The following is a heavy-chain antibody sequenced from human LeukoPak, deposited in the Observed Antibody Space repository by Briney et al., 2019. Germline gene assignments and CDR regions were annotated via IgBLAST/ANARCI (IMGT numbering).Heavy chain of an antibody. CDR3: ARDGDILTGYYAPFDY. J-gene: IGHJ4*02. CDR1: GFTFSSYW. CDR2: IRQDGGDK. V-gene: IGHV3-7*01. D-gene: IGHD3-9*01. Sequence: GGSLRLSCAASGFTFSSYWMTWVRQAPGKGLEWVSNIRQDGGDKYYVDSVKGRFTISRDNAESSLFLQMNSLRAEDTAVYYCARDGDILTGYYAPFDYWGQGTLVTVSS.